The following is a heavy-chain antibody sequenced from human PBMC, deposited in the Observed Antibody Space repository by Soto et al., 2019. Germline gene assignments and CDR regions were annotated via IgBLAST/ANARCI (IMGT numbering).Heavy chain of an antibody. CDR3: AKDRAYGDYRETGWFDP. V-gene: IGHV3-23*01. J-gene: IGHJ5*02. CDR1: GFTFSSYA. Sequence: EVQLLESGGGLVQPGGSLRLSCAASGFTFSSYAMSWVRQAPGKGLEWVSAISGSGGSTYYADSVKGRFTISRDNSKNTLYLQMNSLRAEDTAVYYCAKDRAYGDYRETGWFDPWGQGTLVTVSS. D-gene: IGHD4-17*01. CDR2: ISGSGGST.